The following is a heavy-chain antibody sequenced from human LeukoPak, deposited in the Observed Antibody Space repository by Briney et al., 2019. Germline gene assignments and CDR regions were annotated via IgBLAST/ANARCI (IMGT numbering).Heavy chain of an antibody. CDR3: ARGALLWFGAKMEYYFDY. J-gene: IGHJ4*02. V-gene: IGHV3-23*01. CDR1: GFIFSDYY. D-gene: IGHD3-10*01. CDR2: ITGSGGST. Sequence: SGGSLRLSCAASGFIFSDYYMSWIRQAPGKGLEWVSTITGSGGSTYYADSVKGRFTISRDNSKNTLYLQINSLRAEDTAVYYCARGALLWFGAKMEYYFDYWGQGTPLTVSS.